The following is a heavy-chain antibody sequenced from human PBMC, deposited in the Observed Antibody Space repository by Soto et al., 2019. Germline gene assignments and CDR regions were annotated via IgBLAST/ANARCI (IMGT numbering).Heavy chain of an antibody. CDR2: INSDGTIT. CDR1: RFTFSPYW. Sequence: PGGSLRLSCEAPRFTFSPYWMHWVRQAPGKGLVWVSRINSDGTITNYADSVKGRFTISRDNARKTLYLQMNSLRAEDTAVYYCASLHTTMGFFDYWGQGTLVTVSS. V-gene: IGHV3-74*01. CDR3: ASLHTTMGFFDY. J-gene: IGHJ4*02. D-gene: IGHD5-18*01.